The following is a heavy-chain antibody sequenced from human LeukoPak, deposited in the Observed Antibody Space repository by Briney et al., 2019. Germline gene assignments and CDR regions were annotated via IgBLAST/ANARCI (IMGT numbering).Heavy chain of an antibody. CDR3: ARDSPKRYSGSYFDY. V-gene: IGHV4-30-2*01. CDR1: GGSISSGGYY. Sequence: PSETLSLTCSVSGGSISSGGYYWSWIRQPPGKGLEWIGFIQDGGSTSYNSSLKSRVAISVDRSKNQFSLTLSSVTAADTAIYYCARDSPKRYSGSYFDYWGQGTLVTVSS. D-gene: IGHD1-26*01. J-gene: IGHJ4*02. CDR2: IQDGGST.